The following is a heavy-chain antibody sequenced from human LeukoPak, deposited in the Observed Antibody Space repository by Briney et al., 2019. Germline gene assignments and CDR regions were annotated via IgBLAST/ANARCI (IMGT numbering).Heavy chain of an antibody. Sequence: ASVKVSCKASGYTFTSYGISWVRQAPGQGLEWMGWISAYNGNTNYAQKLQGRVTMTTDTSTSTAYMELRSLRSGDTAVYYCALYYYDSSGSRTGAFDIWGQGTMVTVSS. CDR1: GYTFTSYG. J-gene: IGHJ3*02. D-gene: IGHD3-22*01. CDR2: ISAYNGNT. V-gene: IGHV1-18*01. CDR3: ALYYYDSSGSRTGAFDI.